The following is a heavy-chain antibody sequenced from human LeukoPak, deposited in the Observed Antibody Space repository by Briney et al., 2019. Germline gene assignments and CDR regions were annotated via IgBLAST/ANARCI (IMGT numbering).Heavy chain of an antibody. V-gene: IGHV4-59*01. CDR2: IYYSGST. J-gene: IGHJ3*02. CDR1: GGSISSYH. D-gene: IGHD3-22*01. Sequence: SETLSLTCAVSGGSISSYHWSWIRQPPGKGLECIGYIYYSGSTNYNPSLKSRVTISVDTSKNQFSLKLSSVTAADTAVYYCARARNYYDSSDYYYEGDAFDIWGQGTMVTVSS. CDR3: ARARNYYDSSDYYYEGDAFDI.